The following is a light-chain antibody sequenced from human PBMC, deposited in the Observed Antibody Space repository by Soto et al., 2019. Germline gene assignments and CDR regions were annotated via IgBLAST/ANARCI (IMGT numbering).Light chain of an antibody. J-gene: IGLJ1*01. Sequence: LTQPASVSGSPGQSITISCTGTSSDIGSYDYVSWYQRHPGKAPNLIIYEVTDRPSGVSNRFSGSKSGNTASLTISGLQAEDEADYYCSSFTSTSTRLFGSGTKVTVL. V-gene: IGLV2-14*01. CDR2: EVT. CDR1: SSDIGSYDY. CDR3: SSFTSTSTRL.